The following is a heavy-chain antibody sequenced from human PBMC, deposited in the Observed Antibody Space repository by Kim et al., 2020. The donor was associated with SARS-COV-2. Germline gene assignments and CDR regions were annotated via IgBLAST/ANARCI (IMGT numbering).Heavy chain of an antibody. Sequence: GGSLRLSCVASGFTFSNFWMTWVRQAPGKGPEWVANIKQRGGEYYYLDSVKGRFTISRDDAKNSLYLQMNSLRAEDTALYYCARSNAMDVWGQGTTVTVSS. CDR2: IKQRGGEY. CDR1: GFTFSNFW. V-gene: IGHV3-7*03. CDR3: ARSNAMDV. J-gene: IGHJ6*02.